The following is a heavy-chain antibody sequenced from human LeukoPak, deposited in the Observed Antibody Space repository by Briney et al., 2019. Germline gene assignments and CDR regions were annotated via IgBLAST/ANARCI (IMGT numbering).Heavy chain of an antibody. Sequence: ASVKVSCKASGYTFTRYYIHWVRQAPGQGLEWMGIISPSGGSTSNAQKFQGRVTMTGDTSTSTVYMEMSSLRYEDTAVYYCARLGSGEDDGGWVDYWGQGTLVTVSS. CDR1: GYTFTRYY. J-gene: IGHJ4*02. CDR3: ARLGSGEDDGGWVDY. CDR2: ISPSGGST. V-gene: IGHV1-46*01. D-gene: IGHD3-10*01.